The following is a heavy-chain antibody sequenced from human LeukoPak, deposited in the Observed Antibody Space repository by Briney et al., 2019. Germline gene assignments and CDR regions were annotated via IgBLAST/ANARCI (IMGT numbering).Heavy chain of an antibody. CDR3: ARRGLLGYSYGLGAFNV. V-gene: IGHV3-66*04. J-gene: IGHJ3*01. D-gene: IGHD5-18*01. Sequence: PGGSLRLSCAASGFIVGHNYMSWFPQAPGKGLEWVSIIYSGGVYSDGTTHYADSVKGRFTISRDSSKNTLYLQMNSLRAEDTAVYYCARRGLLGYSYGLGAFNVWGQGTMVTVSS. CDR2: IYSGGVYSDGTT. CDR1: GFIVGHNY.